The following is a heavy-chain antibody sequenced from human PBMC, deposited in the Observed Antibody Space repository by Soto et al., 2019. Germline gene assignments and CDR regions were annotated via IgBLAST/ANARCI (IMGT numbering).Heavy chain of an antibody. V-gene: IGHV1-2*02. Sequence: ASVNVSGKPSGYTCTSYYMRGVRQAPEQGPEWMGEIGPESGATRYAQRFQGRVTMTRDMSITTVYMELNNLSPDDTAVYYCGRGRSGQIVVFYWGQGTTVTVSS. CDR1: GYTCTSYY. CDR3: GRGRSGQIVVFY. J-gene: IGHJ4*02. CDR2: IGPESGAT. D-gene: IGHD3-22*01.